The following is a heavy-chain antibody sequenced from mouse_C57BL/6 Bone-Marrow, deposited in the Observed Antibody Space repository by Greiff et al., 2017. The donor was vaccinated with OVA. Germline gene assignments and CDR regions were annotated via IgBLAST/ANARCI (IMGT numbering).Heavy chain of an antibody. CDR2: ISSGGDYI. CDR1: GFTFSSYA. Sequence: EVKVVESGEGLVKPGGSLKLSCAASGFTFSSYAMSWVRQTPEKRLEWVAYISSGGDYIYYADTVKGRFTISRDNARNTLYLQMSSLKSEDTAMYYCTRHYDYDSWYFDVWGTGTTVTVSS. J-gene: IGHJ1*03. CDR3: TRHYDYDSWYFDV. V-gene: IGHV5-9-1*02. D-gene: IGHD2-4*01.